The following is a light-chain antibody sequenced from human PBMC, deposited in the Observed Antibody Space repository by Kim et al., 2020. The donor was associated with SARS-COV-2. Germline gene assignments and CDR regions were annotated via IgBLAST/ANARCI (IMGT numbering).Light chain of an antibody. CDR3: ATWDDSLNAWV. J-gene: IGLJ3*02. CDR1: NSNIGVNT. CDR2: RNN. V-gene: IGLV1-44*01. Sequence: GQRVTISCSGSNSNIGVNTVNWYQQSPGTAPKLLIYRNNQRPSGVPDRFSGSKSGTSASLALSGLLSEDEADYYCATWDDSLNAWVFGGGTKLTVL.